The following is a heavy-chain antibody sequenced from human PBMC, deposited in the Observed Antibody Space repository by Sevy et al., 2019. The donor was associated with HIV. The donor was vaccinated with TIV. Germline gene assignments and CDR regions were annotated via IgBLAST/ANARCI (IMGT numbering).Heavy chain of an antibody. Sequence: GGSLRLSCAASGFSFSRYAMNWIRQAPGKGLESVAVISYDKMNTYHLDSVKGRFTISRDNSKNTLYLQMNSLRPEDTAVYYCARAGGGDYFDYWGQGTLVTVSS. J-gene: IGHJ4*02. CDR1: GFSFSRYA. D-gene: IGHD3-16*01. CDR2: ISYDKMNT. CDR3: ARAGGGDYFDY. V-gene: IGHV3-30*04.